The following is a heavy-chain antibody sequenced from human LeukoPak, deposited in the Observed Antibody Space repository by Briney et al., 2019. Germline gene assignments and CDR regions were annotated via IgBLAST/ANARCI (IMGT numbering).Heavy chain of an antibody. D-gene: IGHD6-13*01. CDR3: AREGASSSFGY. CDR1: GFTVSSNY. J-gene: IGHJ4*02. CDR2: RYSGGNT. V-gene: IGHV3-53*01. Sequence: PGGSLRLSCVVSGFTVSSNYMSWVRQAPGKGLEWVSVRYSGGNTYHADSVKGRFTISRDNSKNTLYLQMNSLRAEDTAVYYCAREGASSSFGYWGQGTLVTVSS.